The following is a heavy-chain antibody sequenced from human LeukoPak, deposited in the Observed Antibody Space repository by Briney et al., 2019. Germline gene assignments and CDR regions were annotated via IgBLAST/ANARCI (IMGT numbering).Heavy chain of an antibody. J-gene: IGHJ4*02. Sequence: GGSLRLSCAASGFTFSSYVMHWVRQAPGKGLEWVAVISFDGSNKNSADSVKGRFTIYRDNSKNTLYLQMNSLRAEDTAVYYCARDSYCSGGSCYVGGAYWGQGTLVTVSS. CDR1: GFTFSSYV. V-gene: IGHV3-30*14. CDR2: ISFDGSNK. D-gene: IGHD2-15*01. CDR3: ARDSYCSGGSCYVGGAY.